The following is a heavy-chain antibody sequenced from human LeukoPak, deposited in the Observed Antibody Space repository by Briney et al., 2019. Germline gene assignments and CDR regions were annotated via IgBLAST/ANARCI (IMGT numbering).Heavy chain of an antibody. D-gene: IGHD1-1*01. CDR1: GFTVSSNY. V-gene: IGHV3-74*01. CDR2: INNDGSSA. CDR3: ARRGTGHGMDV. Sequence: GGSLRLSCAASGFTVSSNYMSWVRQAPGKGLVWVSRINNDGSSASYVDSVKGRFTISRDNAKNTLFLQMNSLRAEDTAVYYCARRGTGHGMDVWGQGTTVIVSS. J-gene: IGHJ6*02.